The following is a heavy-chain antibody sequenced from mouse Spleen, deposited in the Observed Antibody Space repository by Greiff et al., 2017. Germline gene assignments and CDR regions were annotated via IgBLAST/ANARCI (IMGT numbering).Heavy chain of an antibody. Sequence: EVHLVESGGDLVKPGGSLKLSCAASGFTFSSYGMSWVRQTPDKRLEWVATISSGGSYTYYPDSVKGRFTISRDNAKNTLYLQMSSLKSEDTAMYYCARGGSSGPFDYWGQGTTLTVSS. J-gene: IGHJ2*01. CDR3: ARGGSSGPFDY. D-gene: IGHD3-1*01. CDR1: GFTFSSYG. V-gene: IGHV5-6*01. CDR2: ISSGGSYT.